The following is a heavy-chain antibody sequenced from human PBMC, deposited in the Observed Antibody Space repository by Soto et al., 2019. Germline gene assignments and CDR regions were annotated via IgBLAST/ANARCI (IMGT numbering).Heavy chain of an antibody. CDR2: ISSSSSTI. CDR1: GFTFSSYS. J-gene: IGHJ4*02. CDR3: ARGPTITMIVGAYFDY. Sequence: LRLSCAASGFTFSSYSMNWVRQAPGKGLEWVSYISSSSSTIYYADSVKGRFTISRDNAKNSLYLQMNSLRDEDTAVYYCARGPTITMIVGAYFDYWGQGTLVTVSS. D-gene: IGHD3-22*01. V-gene: IGHV3-48*02.